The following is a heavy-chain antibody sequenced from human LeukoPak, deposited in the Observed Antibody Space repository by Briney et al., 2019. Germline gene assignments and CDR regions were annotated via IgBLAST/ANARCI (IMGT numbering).Heavy chain of an antibody. CDR3: ARGRGSYDILTGYSPHDAFDI. D-gene: IGHD3-9*01. CDR2: IYPGDSDT. J-gene: IGHJ3*02. Sequence: GESLKISCKGSGYSFTSYWIGWVRQMPGKGLEWMGIIYPGDSDTRYSPSFQGQVTISAGKSISTAYLQWSSLKASDTAMYYCARGRGSYDILTGYSPHDAFDIWGQGTMVTVSS. V-gene: IGHV5-51*01. CDR1: GYSFTSYW.